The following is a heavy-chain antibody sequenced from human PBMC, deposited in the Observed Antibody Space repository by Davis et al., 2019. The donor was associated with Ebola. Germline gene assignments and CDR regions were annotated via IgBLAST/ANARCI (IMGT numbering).Heavy chain of an antibody. J-gene: IGHJ6*02. CDR2: ISSSGSTI. CDR1: GFTFSSYE. V-gene: IGHV3-48*03. D-gene: IGHD1-1*01. CDR3: ARDLPERPGRYYYGMDV. Sequence: GESLKISCAASGFTFSSYEMNWVRQAPGKGLEWVSYISSSGSTIYYADSVKGRFTISRDNAKNSLYLQMNSLRAEDTAVYYCARDLPERPGRYYYGMDVWGQGTTVTVSS.